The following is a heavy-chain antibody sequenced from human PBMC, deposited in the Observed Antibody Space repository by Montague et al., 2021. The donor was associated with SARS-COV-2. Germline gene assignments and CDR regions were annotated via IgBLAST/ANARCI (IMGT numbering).Heavy chain of an antibody. D-gene: IGHD2-8*01. V-gene: IGHV4-59*01. Sequence: SETLSLTCTVSGGSISGYYWSWIRQSPGKGLEWIGYIYYSGSTKXNPFLESRVTVSVDRSENQVSLKLSSVTPADTAVYYCARLLRSCSNGVCRTYYYYAMDVWGQGTTVTVSS. CDR3: ARLLRSCSNGVCRTYYYYAMDV. J-gene: IGHJ6*02. CDR1: GGSISGYY. CDR2: IYYSGST.